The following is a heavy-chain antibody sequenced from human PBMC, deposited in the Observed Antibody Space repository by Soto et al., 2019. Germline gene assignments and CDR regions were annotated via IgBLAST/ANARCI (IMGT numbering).Heavy chain of an antibody. V-gene: IGHV1-3*01. J-gene: IGHJ4*02. D-gene: IGHD5-18*01. CDR3: ARSSGIQLSFSY. CDR1: GYTFTSYA. CDR2: INAGNGNT. Sequence: ASVKVSCKASGYTFTSYATHWVRQAPGQRLEWMGWINAGNGNTKYSQKFQGRVTITRDTSASTAYMELSSLRSEDTAVYYCARSSGIQLSFSYWGQGTLVTVSS.